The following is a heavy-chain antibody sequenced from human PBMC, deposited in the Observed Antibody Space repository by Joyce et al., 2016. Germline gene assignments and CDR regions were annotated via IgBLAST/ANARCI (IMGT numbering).Heavy chain of an antibody. V-gene: IGHV4-34*01. CDR2: VNDRGRT. CDR3: ARARRGIILARGEMGEYLQH. J-gene: IGHJ1*01. Sequence: QVQLQEWGAGLLKPSETLSLTCAVYGGSLSGYDGSWIRQAPGLGLEWIGEVNDRGRTNYNPSLKSRATTSMDTSKNQFSLRLTTVTAADTAVYFCARARRGIILARGEMGEYLQHWGRGTVVIVSS. CDR1: GGSLSGYD. D-gene: IGHD3-10*01.